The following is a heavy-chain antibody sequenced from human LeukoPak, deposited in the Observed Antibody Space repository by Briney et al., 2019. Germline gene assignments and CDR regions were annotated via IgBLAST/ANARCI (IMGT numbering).Heavy chain of an antibody. D-gene: IGHD5-18*01. Sequence: AASVKVSCKASGGTFSSYAISWVRQAPGQGLEWMGGIIPIFGTANYALKFQGRVTITADKSTSTAYMELSSLRSEDTAVYYCARVKYRGYSYGYDAFDIWGQGTMVTVSS. CDR1: GGTFSSYA. J-gene: IGHJ3*02. CDR3: ARVKYRGYSYGYDAFDI. CDR2: IIPIFGTA. V-gene: IGHV1-69*06.